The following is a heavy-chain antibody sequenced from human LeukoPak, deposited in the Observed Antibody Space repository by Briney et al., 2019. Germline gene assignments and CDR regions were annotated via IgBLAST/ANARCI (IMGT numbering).Heavy chain of an antibody. Sequence: GESLKISCKGSGYSFTSYWIGWVRQMPGKGLEWMGIIYPGDSDTRYSPSFQGQVTISADKSISTAYLQWSSLKASDTAMYYCARAVSYHDSSGYPDIDSYYYGMDVWGQGTTVTVSS. CDR3: ARAVSYHDSSGYPDIDSYYYGMDV. CDR1: GYSFTSYW. CDR2: IYPGDSDT. J-gene: IGHJ6*02. V-gene: IGHV5-51*01. D-gene: IGHD3-22*01.